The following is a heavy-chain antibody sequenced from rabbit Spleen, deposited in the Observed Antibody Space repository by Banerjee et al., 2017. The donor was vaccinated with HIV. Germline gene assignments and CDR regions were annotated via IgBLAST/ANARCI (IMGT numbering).Heavy chain of an antibody. CDR1: GVSFIGNSY. Sequence: QSLEESGGELVKPGASLIPTCIASGVSFIGNSYMCCVRQAAGKGLEWIACIDIGSSGFAYFASWAKGRFTISKTSSTTVTLQMTSLTAADTATYFCARDTSSSFSSYGMALWGQGTLVTVS. CDR2: IDIGSSGFA. J-gene: IGHJ6*01. V-gene: IGHV1S40*01. D-gene: IGHD1-1*01. CDR3: ARDTSSSFSSYGMAL.